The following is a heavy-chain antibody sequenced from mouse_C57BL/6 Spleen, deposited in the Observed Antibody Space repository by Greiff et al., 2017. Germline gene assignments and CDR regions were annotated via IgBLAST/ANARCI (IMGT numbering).Heavy chain of an antibody. CDR3: ATYSNDVYFDV. CDR1: GYTFTSYW. CDR2: IDPSDSET. V-gene: IGHV1-52*01. Sequence: QVQLQQSGAELVRPGSSVKLSCKASGYTFTSYWMHWVQQRPIQGLEWIGNIDPSDSETHYNQKFKDKATLTVDKSSSTAYMQLSSLTSEDSAVYYCATYSNDVYFDVWGTGTTVTVSS. D-gene: IGHD2-5*01. J-gene: IGHJ1*03.